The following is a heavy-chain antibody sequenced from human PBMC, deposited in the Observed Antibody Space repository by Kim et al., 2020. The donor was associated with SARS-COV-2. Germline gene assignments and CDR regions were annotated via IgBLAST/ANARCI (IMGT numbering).Heavy chain of an antibody. CDR1: GFTVSSNY. CDR2: IYSGGST. V-gene: IGHV3-53*01. J-gene: IGHJ4*02. CDR3: ARSRYYYDSSGYYWFDY. Sequence: GGSLRLSCAASGFTVSSNYMSWVRQAPGKGLEWVSVIYSGGSTYYADSVKGRFTISRDNSKNTLYLQMNSLRAEDTAVYYCARSRYYYDSSGYYWFDYWGQGTLVTVSS. D-gene: IGHD3-22*01.